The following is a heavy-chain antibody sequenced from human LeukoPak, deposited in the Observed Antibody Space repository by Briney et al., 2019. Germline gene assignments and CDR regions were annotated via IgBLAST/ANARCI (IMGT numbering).Heavy chain of an antibody. CDR3: ARDGPYSTSSTHPP. D-gene: IGHD6-6*01. CDR2: IKQDGSEK. CDR1: GFTFSSSW. J-gene: IGHJ5*02. V-gene: IGHV3-7*03. Sequence: PGGSLRLSCAASGFTFSSSWMSWVRQAPGKGLEWVANIKQDGSEKYYVGSVKGRFTISRDNAKNSLYLQMDSLRAEDTAVYYCARDGPYSTSSTHPPWSQGTLVTVSS.